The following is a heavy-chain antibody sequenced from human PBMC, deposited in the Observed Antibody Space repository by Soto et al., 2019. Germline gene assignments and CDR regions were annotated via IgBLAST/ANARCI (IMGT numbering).Heavy chain of an antibody. CDR3: VNGKKSVTYTTVTNAVPYYYYGMDV. Sequence: GGSLRLSCSASGFTFSSYAMHWVRQAPGKGLEYVSAISSNGGSTYYADSVKGRFTISRDNSKNTLYLQMSSLRAEDTAVYYCVNGKKSVTYTTVTNAVPYYYYGMDVWGQGTTVTVSS. CDR2: ISSNGGST. V-gene: IGHV3-64D*08. D-gene: IGHD4-17*01. J-gene: IGHJ6*02. CDR1: GFTFSSYA.